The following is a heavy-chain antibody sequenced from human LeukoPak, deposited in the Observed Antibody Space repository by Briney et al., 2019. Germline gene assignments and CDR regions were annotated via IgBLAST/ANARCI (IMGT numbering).Heavy chain of an antibody. Sequence: ASVKVSCNASGYTFTSYGISWVRQAPGQGLEWMGWISAYNGNTNYAQKLQGRVTMTTDTSTSTAYMELRSLRSDDTAVYYCARGANNWNYGDGSDYWGQGTLVTVSS. V-gene: IGHV1-18*01. D-gene: IGHD1-7*01. CDR1: GYTFTSYG. CDR2: ISAYNGNT. CDR3: ARGANNWNYGDGSDY. J-gene: IGHJ4*02.